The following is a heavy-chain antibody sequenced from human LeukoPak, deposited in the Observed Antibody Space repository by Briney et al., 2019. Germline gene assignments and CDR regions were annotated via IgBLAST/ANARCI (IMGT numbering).Heavy chain of an antibody. V-gene: IGHV3-43*02. Sequence: GGSLRLSCAASGLPIADFAMHWVRQAPGKGLEWVSLISGDGVSTFYADSVKGRFSISRDNSKNSLYLEMNSLRTEDAAMYYCAKESGKFDYWGQGTLVAVSS. CDR2: ISGDGVST. CDR3: AKESGKFDY. J-gene: IGHJ4*02. CDR1: GLPIADFA.